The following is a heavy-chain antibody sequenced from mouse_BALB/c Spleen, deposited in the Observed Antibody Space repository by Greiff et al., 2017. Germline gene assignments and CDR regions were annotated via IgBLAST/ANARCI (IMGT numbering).Heavy chain of an antibody. CDR2: INSNGGST. Sequence: EVQRVESGGGLVKLGGSLKLSCAASGFTFSSYYMSWVRQTPEKRLELVAAINSNGGSTYYPDTVKGRFTISRDNAKNTLYLQMSSLKSEDTALYYCARLHYYGYAMDYWGQGTSVTVSS. CDR3: ARLHYYGYAMDY. D-gene: IGHD1-2*01. J-gene: IGHJ4*01. V-gene: IGHV5-6-2*01. CDR1: GFTFSSYY.